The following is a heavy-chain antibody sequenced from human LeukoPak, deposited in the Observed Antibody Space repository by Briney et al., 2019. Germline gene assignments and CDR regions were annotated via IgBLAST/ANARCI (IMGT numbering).Heavy chain of an antibody. CDR3: ARDASHPYYYYYYMDV. J-gene: IGHJ6*03. V-gene: IGHV4-4*07. D-gene: IGHD2-2*01. CDR2: IYTSGST. CDR1: GGSISSYY. Sequence: PSETLSLTXTVSGGSISSYYWSWIRQPAGKGLEWIGRIYTSGSTNYNPSLKSRVTMSVDTSKNQFSLKLSSVTAADTAVYYCARDASHPYYYYYYMDVWGKRTTVTVSS.